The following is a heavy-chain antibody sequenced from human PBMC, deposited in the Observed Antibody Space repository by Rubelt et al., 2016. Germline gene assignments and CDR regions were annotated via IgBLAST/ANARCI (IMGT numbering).Heavy chain of an antibody. Sequence: EVQLVESGGGLVQPGGSLRLSCEASGITVSSNYMSWVRQAPGKGLEWVSVVYAIGTTFYADSVKDRFTISRDNSKNTVYLQMNSRRVEDTALYYCARVRGGYVDTGYWGQGTLVTVSS. D-gene: IGHD5-18*01. CDR2: VYAIGTT. CDR3: ARVRGGYVDTGY. CDR1: GITVSSNY. J-gene: IGHJ4*02. V-gene: IGHV3-66*01.